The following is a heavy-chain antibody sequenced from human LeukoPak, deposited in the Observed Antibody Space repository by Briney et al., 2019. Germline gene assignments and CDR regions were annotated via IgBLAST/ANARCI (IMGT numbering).Heavy chain of an antibody. V-gene: IGHV1-2*02. D-gene: IGHD3-22*01. CDR3: AKVYYDSSGYYEGSWFDP. Sequence: GASVKVSCKASGYTFTGYYMHWVRQAPGQGLEWMGWINPNSGGTNYAQKFQGRVTMTRDTSISTAYMELSRLRSDDTAVYYCAKVYYDSSGYYEGSWFDPWGQGTLVTVSS. J-gene: IGHJ5*02. CDR2: INPNSGGT. CDR1: GYTFTGYY.